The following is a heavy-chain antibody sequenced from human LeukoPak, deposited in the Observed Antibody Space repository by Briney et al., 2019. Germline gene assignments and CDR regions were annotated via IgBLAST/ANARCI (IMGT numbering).Heavy chain of an antibody. Sequence: SETLSLTCTVSGGSISSGSYYWSWIRQPAGKGPEWIGRIYTSGSTNYNPSLKSRVTISVDTSKNQFSLKLSSVTAADTAVYYCARGKLSIFDYWGQGTLVTVSS. CDR1: GGSISSGSYY. J-gene: IGHJ4*02. V-gene: IGHV4-61*02. CDR3: ARGKLSIFDY. D-gene: IGHD3-16*02. CDR2: IYTSGST.